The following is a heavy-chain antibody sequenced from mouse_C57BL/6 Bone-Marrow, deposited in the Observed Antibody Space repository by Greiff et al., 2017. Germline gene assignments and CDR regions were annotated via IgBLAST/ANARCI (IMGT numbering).Heavy chain of an antibody. D-gene: IGHD1-1*01. CDR1: GFSLTSYG. Sequence: QVQLKESGPGLVAPSQSLSITCTVSGFSLTSYGVDWVRQSPGKGLEWLGVIWGVGSTNYNSALKSRLSISKDNSKSQVFLKMNSLQTDDTAMYYCARDYGSSYGYWYFDVWGTGTTVTVSS. J-gene: IGHJ1*03. V-gene: IGHV2-6*01. CDR2: IWGVGST. CDR3: ARDYGSSYGYWYFDV.